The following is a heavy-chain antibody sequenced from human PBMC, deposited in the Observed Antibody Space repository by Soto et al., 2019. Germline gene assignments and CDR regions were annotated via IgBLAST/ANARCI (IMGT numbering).Heavy chain of an antibody. D-gene: IGHD6-19*01. CDR2: ISYDGSNK. Sequence: QVQLVESGGGVVQPGRSLRLSCAASGFTFSSYAMHWVRQAPGKGLEWVAVISYDGSNKYYADSVKGRFTISRDNSKNTLYLQMNSLRAEDTAVYYCARDPSMPPGIAVAGNGWYFDLWGRGTLVTVSS. CDR1: GFTFSSYA. J-gene: IGHJ2*01. V-gene: IGHV3-30-3*01. CDR3: ARDPSMPPGIAVAGNGWYFDL.